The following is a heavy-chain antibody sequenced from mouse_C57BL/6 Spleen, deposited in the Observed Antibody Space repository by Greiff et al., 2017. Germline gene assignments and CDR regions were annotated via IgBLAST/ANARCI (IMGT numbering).Heavy chain of an antibody. CDR3: TGWLPYYYAMDY. CDR1: GFTFSNYW. Sequence: EVKLVESGGGLVQPGGSMKLSCVASGFTFSNYWMNWVRQSPEKGLEWVAQIRLKSDNYATHYAESVKGRFTISRDDSKSSVYLQMNNLRAEDTGIYYCTGWLPYYYAMDYCGQGTSVTVSS. D-gene: IGHD2-2*01. CDR2: IRLKSDNYAT. J-gene: IGHJ4*01. V-gene: IGHV6-3*01.